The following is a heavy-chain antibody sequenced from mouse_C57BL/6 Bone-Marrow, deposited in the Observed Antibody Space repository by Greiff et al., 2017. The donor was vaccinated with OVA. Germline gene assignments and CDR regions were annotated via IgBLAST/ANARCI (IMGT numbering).Heavy chain of an antibody. CDR1: GFCFNTYS. J-gene: IGHJ3*01. V-gene: IGHV10-1*01. Sequence: EVQLVESGGGLVQPKGSLTLSCAASGFCFNTYSMNWFRQPPGNGLEWVARLRSKSNNYATYYADSMKDRFTSSRDDSESMLYLQMNNMTTEDTAMYYCVRQIYAWFAYWGQGTLVTVSA. CDR3: VRQIYAWFAY. CDR2: LRSKSNNYAT. D-gene: IGHD1-1*01.